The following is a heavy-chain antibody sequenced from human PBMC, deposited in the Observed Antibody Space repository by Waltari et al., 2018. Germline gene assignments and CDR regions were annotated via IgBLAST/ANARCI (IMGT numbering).Heavy chain of an antibody. CDR3: AKDAFGNTYLDH. CDR2: ASFDGSTT. J-gene: IGHJ5*02. CDR1: GFRPRHFG. D-gene: IGHD3-10*01. Sequence: QVQLVESGGGVVQPGMSLRLPCSASGFRPRHFGMHWVRQAPGKGLEWVALASFDGSTTYYADSVRGRFTISRDNSKNTLYLDINTLRVDDTAIYYCAKDAFGNTYLDHWGQGTLVTVSS. V-gene: IGHV3-30*18.